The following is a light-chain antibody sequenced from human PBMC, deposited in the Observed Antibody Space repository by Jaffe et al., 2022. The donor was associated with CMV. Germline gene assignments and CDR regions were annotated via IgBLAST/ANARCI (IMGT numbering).Light chain of an antibody. CDR3: QAWDRATPEV. CDR1: RMGKKY. Sequence: SYELTQPPSVSVSPGQTATITCSGERMGKKYASWYQQKPGQSPALVIYQDSKRASGSPERFSGSNSGDTATLTISETQALDEAYYYCQAWDRATPEVFGTGTKLIVL. V-gene: IGLV3-1*01. CDR2: QDS. J-gene: IGLJ1*01.